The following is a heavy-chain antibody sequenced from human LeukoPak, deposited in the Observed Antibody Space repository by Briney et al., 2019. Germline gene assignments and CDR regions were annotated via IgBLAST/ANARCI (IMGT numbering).Heavy chain of an antibody. CDR3: ARDPNGDYFDDAFDI. CDR1: GGTSSSYA. D-gene: IGHD4-17*01. V-gene: IGHV1-69*01. CDR2: IIPIFGTA. J-gene: IGHJ3*02. Sequence: SVKVSCKASGGTSSSYAISWVRQAPGQGLEWMGGIIPIFGTANYAQKFQGRVTITADESTSTAYMELSSLRSEDTAVYYCARDPNGDYFDDAFDIWGQGTMVTVSS.